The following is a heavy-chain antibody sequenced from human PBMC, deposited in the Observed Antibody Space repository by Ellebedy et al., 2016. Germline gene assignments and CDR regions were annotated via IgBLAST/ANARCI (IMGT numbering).Heavy chain of an antibody. Sequence: ASVKVSCKASGYTFTRNAMHWVRQAPGQRLEWMGWINAGNGNTKYSQKFQGRVTITRDTSASTAFMELSSLRSEDTAVYFCAREAIAAAKIQPNFDYWGQGTLVTVSS. CDR3: AREAIAAAKIQPNFDY. J-gene: IGHJ4*02. D-gene: IGHD6-13*01. CDR1: GYTFTRNA. V-gene: IGHV1-3*01. CDR2: INAGNGNT.